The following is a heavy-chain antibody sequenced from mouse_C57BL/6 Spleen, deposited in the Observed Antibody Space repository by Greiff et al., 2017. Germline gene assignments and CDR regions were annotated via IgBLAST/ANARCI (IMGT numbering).Heavy chain of an antibody. Sequence: QVQLQQSGAELVKPGASVKMSCKASGYTFTSYWITWVKQRPGQGLEWIGDIYPGSGSTNYNEKFKSKATLTVDTSSSTAYMQLSSLTSEDSAVYYWARQDYYGSSYDYAMDYWGQGTSVTVSS. CDR2: IYPGSGST. D-gene: IGHD1-1*01. CDR1: GYTFTSYW. V-gene: IGHV1-55*01. CDR3: ARQDYYGSSYDYAMDY. J-gene: IGHJ4*01.